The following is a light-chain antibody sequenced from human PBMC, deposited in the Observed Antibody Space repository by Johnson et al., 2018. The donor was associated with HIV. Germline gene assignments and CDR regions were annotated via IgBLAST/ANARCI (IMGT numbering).Light chain of an antibody. Sequence: QSLLTQPPSVSAAPGQKVTISCSGSSSNIGNNYVSWYQQLPGTAPKLLIYDNNKRPSGIPDRFSGSKSGTSATLGITGLQTGDEADYYCGTWDSSLCAYVFGTGPKVTVL. CDR1: SSNIGNNY. V-gene: IGLV1-51*01. CDR3: GTWDSSLCAYV. J-gene: IGLJ1*01. CDR2: DNN.